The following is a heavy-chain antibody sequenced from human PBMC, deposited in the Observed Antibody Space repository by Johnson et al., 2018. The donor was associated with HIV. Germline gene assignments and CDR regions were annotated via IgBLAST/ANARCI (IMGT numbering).Heavy chain of an antibody. CDR3: ANGGYSYGYDAFDI. Sequence: VQLVESGGGVVRPGGSLRLSCAASGFNFDDYGMSWVRQAPGKGLEWVAFIRYDGSNKYYADSVKGRFTISRDNSKNTLYLQMNSLRAEDTAVYYCANGGYSYGYDAFDIWGQGTMVTVSS. D-gene: IGHD5-18*01. CDR1: GFNFDDYG. J-gene: IGHJ3*02. CDR2: IRYDGSNK. V-gene: IGHV3-30*02.